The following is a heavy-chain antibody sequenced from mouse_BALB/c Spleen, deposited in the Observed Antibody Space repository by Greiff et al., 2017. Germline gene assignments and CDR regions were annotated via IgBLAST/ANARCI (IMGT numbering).Heavy chain of an antibody. CDR1: GYTFTDYY. CDR3: ARRETTAEDY. V-gene: IGHV1-84*02. Sequence: QVQLKESGPELVKPGASVKISCKASGYTFTDYYINWVKQKPGQGLEWIGWIYPGSGNTKYNEKFKGKATLTVDTSSSTAYMQLSSLTSEDTAVYFCARRETTAEDYWGQGTTLTVSS. D-gene: IGHD1-2*01. J-gene: IGHJ2*01. CDR2: IYPGSGNT.